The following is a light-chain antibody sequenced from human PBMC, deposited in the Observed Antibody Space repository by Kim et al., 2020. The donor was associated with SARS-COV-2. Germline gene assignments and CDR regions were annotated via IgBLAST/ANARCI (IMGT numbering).Light chain of an antibody. CDR1: NIGGKY. Sequence: SYELTQPLSVSMALGQTARITCGGYNIGGKYVHWFQQKAGQAPVLVIYRATNRPSGIPERFSGSNSENMDTLTISGAQVGDEADYYCQVWDSSTASWVYGGGTQLTVL. CDR2: RAT. J-gene: IGLJ3*02. V-gene: IGLV3-9*01. CDR3: QVWDSSTASWV.